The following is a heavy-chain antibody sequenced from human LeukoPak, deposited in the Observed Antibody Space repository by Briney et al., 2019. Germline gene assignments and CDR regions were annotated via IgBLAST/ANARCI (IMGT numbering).Heavy chain of an antibody. J-gene: IGHJ4*02. CDR3: ARDSGGALDY. V-gene: IGHV3-7*03. Sequence: PGGSLRLSCAASGFTFSSYWMAWVRQAPGNGLEWVANIKRDESEKYYADSVKGRFTISRDNAKNSLYLQMNSLSAEDSAVYYCARDSGGALDYWGQGTLVTVSS. CDR1: GFTFSSYW. D-gene: IGHD3-16*01. CDR2: IKRDESEK.